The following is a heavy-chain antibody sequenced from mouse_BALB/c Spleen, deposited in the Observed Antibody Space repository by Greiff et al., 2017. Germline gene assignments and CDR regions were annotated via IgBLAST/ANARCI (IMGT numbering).Heavy chain of an antibody. CDR1: GFTFSSFG. CDR3: ARSDYYRYDSAMDY. J-gene: IGHJ4*01. V-gene: IGHV5-17*02. Sequence: VQLKQSGGGLVQPGGSRKLSCAASGFTFSSFGMHWVRQAPEKGLEWVAYISSGSSTIYYADTVKGRFTISRDNPKNTLFLQMTSLRSEDTAMYYCARSDYYRYDSAMDYWGQGTSVTVSS. D-gene: IGHD2-14*01. CDR2: ISSGSSTI.